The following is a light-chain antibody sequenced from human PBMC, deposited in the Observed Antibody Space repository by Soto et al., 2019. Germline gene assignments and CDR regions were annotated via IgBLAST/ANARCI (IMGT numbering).Light chain of an antibody. V-gene: IGLV1-44*01. CDR1: SSNIGSNT. J-gene: IGLJ3*02. CDR3: AAWDDSLTAVL. Sequence: QSVLTQPPSASGTPGQSVTISCSGSSSNIGSNTVNWYQQLSGAAPKLLIHNNDQRPSGVPDRFSGPKSDTSASLAISGLEPAYEDDYYCAAWDDSLTAVLFGGGTEETVL. CDR2: NND.